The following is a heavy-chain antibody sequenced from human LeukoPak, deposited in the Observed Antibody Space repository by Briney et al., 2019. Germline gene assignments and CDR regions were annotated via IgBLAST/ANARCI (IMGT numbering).Heavy chain of an antibody. V-gene: IGHV4-39*01. D-gene: IGHD3-16*02. CDR3: ARLSARDY. CDR1: GGSISGSGYY. J-gene: IGHJ4*02. Sequence: PSETLSLTCTVSGGSISGSGYYWAWIRQPPGKGLECIGSIYYSGNTYYNPSLKSRVTISVDTSKNQFFLKPSSVTAADTAVYYCARLSARDYWGQGTLVTVSS. CDR2: IYYSGNT.